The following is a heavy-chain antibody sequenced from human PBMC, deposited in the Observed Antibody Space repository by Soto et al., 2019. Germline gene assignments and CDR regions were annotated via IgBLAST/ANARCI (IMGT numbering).Heavy chain of an antibody. CDR2: IRNKTNNYAT. V-gene: IGHV3-73*02. Sequence: EVQLVESGGGLVQPGGSLKLSCAASGFTFSDSAMHWVRQASGKGLEWIGRIRNKTNNYATKFIASVRGRFTISRDDSKNTVYLQMNRLRIDDTAVYYCTSRRDWTAVDPLDYWGLGTLVTVSS. D-gene: IGHD5-18*01. J-gene: IGHJ4*02. CDR1: GFTFSDSA. CDR3: TSRRDWTAVDPLDY.